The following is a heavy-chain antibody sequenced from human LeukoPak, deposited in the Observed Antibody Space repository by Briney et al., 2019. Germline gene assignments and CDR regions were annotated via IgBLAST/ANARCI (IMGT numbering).Heavy chain of an antibody. Sequence: GASVEVSCKASGYTFTSYGISRGRQAPGQGVEWMGWISAYNGNTNYAQKLQGRVTMTTDTSTSTAYMELRSLRSNDTAVYYCARGDIVVVPAAIGEDAFDIWGQGTMVTVSS. V-gene: IGHV1-18*01. CDR2: ISAYNGNT. CDR3: ARGDIVVVPAAIGEDAFDI. D-gene: IGHD2-2*01. J-gene: IGHJ3*02. CDR1: GYTFTSYG.